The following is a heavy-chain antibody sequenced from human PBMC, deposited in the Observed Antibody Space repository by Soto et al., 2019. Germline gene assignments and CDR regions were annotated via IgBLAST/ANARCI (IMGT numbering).Heavy chain of an antibody. CDR1: GGTFSSYG. J-gene: IGHJ6*02. V-gene: IGHV1-18*01. CDR3: ARDKPTWIQLVFYDGMDV. CDR2: ISAYNGNT. Sequence: ASVKVSCKASGGTFSSYGISWVRQAPGQGLEWMGWISAYNGNTNYAQKLQGRVTMTTDTSTSTAYMELRSLRSDDTAVYYCARDKPTWIQLVFYDGMDVWGQGTTVTVSS. D-gene: IGHD5-18*01.